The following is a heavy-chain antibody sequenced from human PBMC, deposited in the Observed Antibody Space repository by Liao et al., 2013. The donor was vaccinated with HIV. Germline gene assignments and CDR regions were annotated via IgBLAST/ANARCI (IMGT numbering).Heavy chain of an antibody. Sequence: QVQLQESGPGLVKPSETLSLTCSVSGGSITNYYWSWIRQPAGKGLEWIGRMYISGSTNYNPSLESRVTMSLDTSKNQFSLELTSVTAADTAVYYCARILRPEVAVALDYWGQGSLVTVSS. CDR2: MYISGST. CDR3: ARILRPEVAVALDY. CDR1: GGSITNYY. D-gene: IGHD1-14*01. J-gene: IGHJ4*02. V-gene: IGHV4-4*07.